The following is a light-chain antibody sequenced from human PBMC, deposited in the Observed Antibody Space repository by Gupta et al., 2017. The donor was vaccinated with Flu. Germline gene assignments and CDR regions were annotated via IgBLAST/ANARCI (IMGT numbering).Light chain of an antibody. CDR2: EVS. Sequence: QSALTQPPSASGSRGPTVTISCTGSSSDIGGYDFVSWFQQHPGKAPQVIIYEVSKRPSRVPDRFSGSKSGNTASLTVTGLQDEDAADYYCFSYADSNTFVFGTGTKVTV. CDR1: SSDIGGYDF. J-gene: IGLJ1*01. CDR3: FSYADSNTFV. V-gene: IGLV2-8*01.